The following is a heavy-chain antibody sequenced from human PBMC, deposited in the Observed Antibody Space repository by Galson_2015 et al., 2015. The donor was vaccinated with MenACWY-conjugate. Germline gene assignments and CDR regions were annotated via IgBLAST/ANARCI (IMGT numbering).Heavy chain of an antibody. CDR2: ISSTTTI. J-gene: IGHJ4*02. CDR1: GFTFSSYS. CDR3: ARNKYGDYVFDY. Sequence: SLRLSCAASGFTFSSYSMNWVRQAPGKGLEWVSYISSTTTIYYADSVKGRFTISRDNAKNSLYLQMNSATDEDTAVYYCARNKYGDYVFDYWGQGTLVTVSS. V-gene: IGHV3-48*02. D-gene: IGHD4-17*01.